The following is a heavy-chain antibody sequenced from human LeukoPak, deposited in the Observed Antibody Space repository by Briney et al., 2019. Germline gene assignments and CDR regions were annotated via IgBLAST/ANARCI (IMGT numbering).Heavy chain of an antibody. CDR3: ARDFRPSREEYYYYYYMDV. D-gene: IGHD2/OR15-2a*01. Sequence: SETLSLTCTVSGGSISSHYWSWIRQPPGKGLEGIGYIYYSGSTNYNPSLKSRVTISVDTSKNQFSLKLSSVTAADTAVYYCARDFRPSREEYYYYYYMDVWGKGTTVTVSS. V-gene: IGHV4-59*11. CDR1: GGSISSHY. CDR2: IYYSGST. J-gene: IGHJ6*03.